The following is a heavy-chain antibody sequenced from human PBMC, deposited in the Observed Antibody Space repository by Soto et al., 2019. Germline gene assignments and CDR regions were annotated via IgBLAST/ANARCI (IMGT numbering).Heavy chain of an antibody. Sequence: SETLSLTCAVYGGSFSGYYWSWIRQPPGKGLEWIGEINHSGSTNYNPSLKSRVTISVDTSKNQFSLKLSSVTAANTAGYYCARVRGSDYYGSGSPLRPYYYYGMDVWGQGTTVTVSS. CDR1: GGSFSGYY. D-gene: IGHD3-10*01. CDR2: INHSGST. CDR3: ARVRGSDYYGSGSPLRPYYYYGMDV. V-gene: IGHV4-34*01. J-gene: IGHJ6*02.